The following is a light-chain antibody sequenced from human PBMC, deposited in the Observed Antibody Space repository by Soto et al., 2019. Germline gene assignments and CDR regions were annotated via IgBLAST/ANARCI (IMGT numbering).Light chain of an antibody. V-gene: IGLV2-14*01. J-gene: IGLJ1*01. CDR3: GTWDSSLSAGYV. CDR2: DVN. Sequence: QSVLTQPASVSGSPGQSITISCTGTSSDVGGYNYVSWYQQHPGKAPKLLIHDVNNRPSGIPDRFSGSKSGTSATLGITGLQTGDEADYYCGTWDSSLSAGYVFGTGTKVTVL. CDR1: SSDVGGYNY.